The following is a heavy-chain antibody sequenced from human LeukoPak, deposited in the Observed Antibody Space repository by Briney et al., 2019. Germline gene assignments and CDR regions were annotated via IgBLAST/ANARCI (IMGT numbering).Heavy chain of an antibody. D-gene: IGHD3-22*01. CDR1: GFTFSSYE. V-gene: IGHV3-48*03. J-gene: IGHJ5*02. CDR2: ISSSGSTI. CDR3: ARGYYYDSSGPNWFDP. Sequence: PGGSLRLSCAASGFTFSSYEMNWVRQAPGEGLEWVSYISSSGSTIYYADSVKGRFTISRDNAKNSLYLQMNSLRAEDTAVYYCARGYYYDSSGPNWFDPWGQGTLVTVSS.